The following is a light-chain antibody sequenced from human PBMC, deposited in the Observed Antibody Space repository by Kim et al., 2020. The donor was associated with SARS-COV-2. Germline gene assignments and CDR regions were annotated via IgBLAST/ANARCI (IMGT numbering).Light chain of an antibody. CDR3: QQYKSYPVT. Sequence: ASVRDRVTIACRASQSISSWLAWYQQKPGKVPNLLIYTASSLESGVPSRFSGSGSGTEFTLTISSLQPDDFATYYCQQYKSYPVTFGQGTKVNIK. V-gene: IGKV1-5*03. CDR2: TAS. J-gene: IGKJ1*01. CDR1: QSISSW.